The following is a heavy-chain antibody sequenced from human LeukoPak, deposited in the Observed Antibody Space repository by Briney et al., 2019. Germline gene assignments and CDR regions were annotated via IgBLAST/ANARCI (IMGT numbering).Heavy chain of an antibody. Sequence: PGGSLRLSCAASGFRQAPGKGLEWVSYISSSGSTIYYADSVKGRFTISRDNAKNSLYLQMNSLRAEDTAVYYCARAKPKNMVRGLIMRRESRYYFDYWGQGTLVTVSS. J-gene: IGHJ4*02. CDR3: ARAKPKNMVRGLIMRRESRYYFDY. D-gene: IGHD3-10*01. CDR1: GF. V-gene: IGHV3-11*01. CDR2: ISSSGSTI.